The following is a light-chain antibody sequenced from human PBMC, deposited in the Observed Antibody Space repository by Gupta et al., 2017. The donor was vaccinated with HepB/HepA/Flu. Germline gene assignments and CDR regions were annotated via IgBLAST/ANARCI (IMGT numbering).Light chain of an antibody. J-gene: IGKJ3*01. CDR1: QDISNY. Sequence: DIQMTQSPSSLSASVGDRVTITCQASQDISNYLNWYQQKPGKAPKLLIYDASNVETGVPSRFSGSGYGTDFTFTISSLQPEDIAKYYCQQDDNIFTFGHGTKVDIK. CDR2: DAS. CDR3: QQDDNIFT. V-gene: IGKV1-33*01.